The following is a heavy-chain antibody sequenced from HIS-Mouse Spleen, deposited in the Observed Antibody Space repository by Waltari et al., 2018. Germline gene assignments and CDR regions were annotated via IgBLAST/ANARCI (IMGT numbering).Heavy chain of an antibody. CDR1: GGSISSSSYY. D-gene: IGHD6-13*01. V-gene: IGHV4-39*07. CDR3: AREIPYSSSWYDWYFDL. J-gene: IGHJ2*01. CDR2: MYYRGAT. Sequence: QLQLQESGPGLVKPSETLSLTCTVSGGSISSSSYYWGWIRQPPGKGLEGFGRMYYRGATYSNPSLKSRVTISVDTSKNQFSLKLSSVTAADTAVYYCAREIPYSSSWYDWYFDLWGRGTLVTVSS.